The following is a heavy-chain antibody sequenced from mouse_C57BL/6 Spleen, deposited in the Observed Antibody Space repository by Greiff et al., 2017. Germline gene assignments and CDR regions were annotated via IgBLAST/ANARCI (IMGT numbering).Heavy chain of an antibody. CDR2: INPSTGGT. J-gene: IGHJ4*01. Sequence: ESGPELVKPGASVKISCKASGYSFTGYYMNWVKQSPEKSLEWIGEINPSTGGTTYNQKFKAKATLTVDKSSSTAYMQLKSLTSEDSAVYYCARPFTTVVPYAMDYWGQGTSVTVSS. V-gene: IGHV1-42*01. D-gene: IGHD1-1*01. CDR3: ARPFTTVVPYAMDY. CDR1: GYSFTGYY.